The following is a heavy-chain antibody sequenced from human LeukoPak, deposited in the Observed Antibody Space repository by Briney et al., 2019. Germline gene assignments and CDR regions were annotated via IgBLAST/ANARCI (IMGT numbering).Heavy chain of an antibody. CDR2: INPNGGGT. D-gene: IGHD5-24*01. V-gene: IGHV1-2*02. CDR3: ATSRDGYNFHYFDY. CDR1: GYTFTGYY. J-gene: IGHJ4*02. Sequence: ASVKVSCKASGYTFTGYYMHWVRQAPGQGLEWMGWINPNGGGTNYAQKFQGRVTMTRGTSISTAYMELSRLRSDDTAVYYCATSRDGYNFHYFDYWGQGTLVTVSS.